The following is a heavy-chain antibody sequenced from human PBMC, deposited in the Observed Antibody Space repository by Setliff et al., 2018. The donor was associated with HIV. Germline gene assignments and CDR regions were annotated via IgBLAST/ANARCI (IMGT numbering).Heavy chain of an antibody. Sequence: PSETLSLTCTVSGGSIRSTSHYWGWIRQPPGKGLEWIGSIYYSGSTYYNPSLKTRVTISVDTSKNQFSLKLSSVTAADTAVYYCARHDTEYSSYPIDYWGQGNLVTVSS. CDR2: IYYSGST. V-gene: IGHV4-39*01. CDR3: ARHDTEYSSYPIDY. CDR1: GGSIRSTSHY. J-gene: IGHJ4*02. D-gene: IGHD6-6*01.